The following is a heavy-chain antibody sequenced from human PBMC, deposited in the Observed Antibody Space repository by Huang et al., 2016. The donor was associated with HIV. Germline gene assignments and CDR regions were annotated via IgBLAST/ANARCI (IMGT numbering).Heavy chain of an antibody. CDR2: SNTAGSST. CDR1: GFTFSSYW. V-gene: IGHV3-74*01. D-gene: IGHD2-2*01. Sequence: EVQLVESGGGLVQPGGSLRLSCGASGFTFSSYWMHWVRQTPGKGLVGVSRSNTAGSSTSYADSVKGRFTISRDNAKNTLYLQMNSLRAEDTAVYYCARDPFAQHAFDIWGQGTMVTVSS. CDR3: ARDPFAQHAFDI. J-gene: IGHJ3*02.